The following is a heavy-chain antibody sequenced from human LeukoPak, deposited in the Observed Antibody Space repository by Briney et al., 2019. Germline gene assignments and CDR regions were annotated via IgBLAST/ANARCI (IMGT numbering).Heavy chain of an antibody. V-gene: IGHV4-34*01. CDR1: GGSFSGYY. D-gene: IGHD5-18*01. J-gene: IGHJ5*02. CDR2: INHSGST. CDR3: ARGTGYANWFDP. Sequence: SETLSLTCAVYGGSFSGYYWSWIRQPPGKGLEWIGEINHSGSTNCNPSLKSRVTISVDTSRNQFSLKLSSVTAADTAVYYCARGTGYANWFDPWGQGTLVTVSS.